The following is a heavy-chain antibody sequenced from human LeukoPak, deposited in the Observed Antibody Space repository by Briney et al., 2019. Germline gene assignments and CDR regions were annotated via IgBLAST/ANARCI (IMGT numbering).Heavy chain of an antibody. J-gene: IGHJ4*02. V-gene: IGHV3-7*03. Sequence: GGSLRLSCAASGFTFSSYWMSWVRQAPGKGLEWVANIKQDGSEKNYVDSVKGRFTISRDNAKNSVDLQMNSLRAEDTAIYYCATYRQVLLPFESWGQGTLVTVSP. D-gene: IGHD2-8*02. CDR1: GFTFSSYW. CDR3: ATYRQVLLPFES. CDR2: IKQDGSEK.